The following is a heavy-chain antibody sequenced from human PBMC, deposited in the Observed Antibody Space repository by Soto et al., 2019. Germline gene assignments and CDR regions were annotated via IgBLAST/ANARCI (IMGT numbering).Heavy chain of an antibody. CDR2: ISSDGSSI. D-gene: IGHD6-19*01. CDR1: GFTLSSYL. V-gene: IGHV3-74*01. CDR3: ARVPATRRAVPGTDGYNYYHGMDV. J-gene: IGHJ6*02. Sequence: EVQLVESGGGLIQRGGSLRLSCAASGFTLSSYLMHWVRQAPGKGLVWVSRISSDGSSIIDADFVKGRFIVSRDNAKNTLYLQMNSLRDEDTAVYYCARVPATRRAVPGTDGYNYYHGMDVWGQGTTVTVSS.